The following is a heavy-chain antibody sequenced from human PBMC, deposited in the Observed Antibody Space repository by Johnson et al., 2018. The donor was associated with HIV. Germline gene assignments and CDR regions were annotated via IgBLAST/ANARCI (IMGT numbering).Heavy chain of an antibody. Sequence: VQLVESGGGLVKPGGSLRVSCAASGFTFNRAWMSWVRQAPGKGLEWVGRVKSITDGGTTDYTAPVTGRFTISRDDSKNTLYLLMNSLRSEDTAVYSCARVGVDDAFDFWGQGTMVTVSS. CDR1: GFTFNRAW. V-gene: IGHV3-15*01. CDR2: VKSITDGGTT. J-gene: IGHJ3*01. D-gene: IGHD2-15*01. CDR3: ARVGVDDAFDF.